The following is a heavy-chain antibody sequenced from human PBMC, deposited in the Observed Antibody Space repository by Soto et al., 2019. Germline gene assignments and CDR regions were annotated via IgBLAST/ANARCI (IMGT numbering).Heavy chain of an antibody. Sequence: PSETLSLTCAVYGGSFSGYYWSWIRQPPGKGLEWIGEINHSGSTNYNPSLKSRVTISVDTSKNQFSRKLSSVTAADTAVYYCARFRRYSSSWFDPWGQGTLVTVSS. V-gene: IGHV4-34*01. D-gene: IGHD6-13*01. CDR3: ARFRRYSSSWFDP. CDR1: GGSFSGYY. CDR2: INHSGST. J-gene: IGHJ5*02.